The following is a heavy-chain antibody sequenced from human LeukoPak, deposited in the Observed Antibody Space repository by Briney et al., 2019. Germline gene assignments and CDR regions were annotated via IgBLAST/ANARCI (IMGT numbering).Heavy chain of an antibody. Sequence: GGSLRLSCAVSGFTFSSYAMHWVRQAPGKGLEWVAVISYDGSSKYYADSVKGRFTISRDNSKNTLYLQMNSLRAEDTAVYYCARGSTVAAAPAEHWGQGTLVTVSS. J-gene: IGHJ1*01. V-gene: IGHV3-30-3*01. D-gene: IGHD6-13*01. CDR1: GFTFSSYA. CDR2: ISYDGSSK. CDR3: ARGSTVAAAPAEH.